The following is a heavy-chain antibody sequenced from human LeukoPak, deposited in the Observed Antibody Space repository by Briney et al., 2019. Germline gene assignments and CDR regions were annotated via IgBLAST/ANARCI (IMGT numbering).Heavy chain of an antibody. CDR3: AKDLHGSGNPDY. V-gene: IGHV3-30*18. J-gene: IGHJ4*02. CDR1: GFTFSSYG. D-gene: IGHD3-10*01. Sequence: GGSLRLSCAASGFTFSSYGMHWVRQAPGKGLEWVAVISYDGSNKYYADSEKGRFTISRDNSKNTLYLQMNSLRAEDTAVYYCAKDLHGSGNPDYWGQGTLVTVSS. CDR2: ISYDGSNK.